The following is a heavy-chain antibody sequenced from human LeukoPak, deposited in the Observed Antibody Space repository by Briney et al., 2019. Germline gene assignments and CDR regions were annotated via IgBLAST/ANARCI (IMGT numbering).Heavy chain of an antibody. CDR1: GFTFDDYT. J-gene: IGHJ2*01. Sequence: PGGSLRLSCAASGFTFDDYTMHWVHQAPGKGLEWVSLISWDGGSTYYADSVKGRFTISRDNRKNSLYLQMNSLRTEDTALYYCAKDSGYDFSGWYFDLWGRGTLVTVSS. V-gene: IGHV3-43*01. CDR2: ISWDGGST. CDR3: AKDSGYDFSGWYFDL. D-gene: IGHD5-12*01.